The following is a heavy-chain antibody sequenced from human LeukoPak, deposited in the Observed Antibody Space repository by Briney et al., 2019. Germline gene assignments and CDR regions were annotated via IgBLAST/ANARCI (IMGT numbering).Heavy chain of an antibody. Sequence: SQTLSLTCTVSGGSVSSSGYFWSWIRQHPGKGLEWIGTIYYSGSTFYNPSLRSRVTISVDTSKNQFSLKLSSVTAADTAVYYCARGVAAAGQYYFDYWGQGTLVTVSS. CDR2: IYYSGST. D-gene: IGHD6-13*01. CDR3: ARGVAAAGQYYFDY. J-gene: IGHJ4*02. V-gene: IGHV4-39*01. CDR1: GGSVSSSGYF.